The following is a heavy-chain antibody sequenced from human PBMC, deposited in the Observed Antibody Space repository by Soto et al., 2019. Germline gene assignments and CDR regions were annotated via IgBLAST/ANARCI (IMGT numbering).Heavy chain of an antibody. CDR3: ARDPNPPLCSSPSCSSYYYYSLDV. Sequence: PSQTLSLTCAISGDSVSSNSAAWNWIRQSPSRGLEWLGRTYYRSKWYNDYAVSVKSRITINPDTSKNQFSLQLNSVTPEDTAVYYCARDPNPPLCSSPSCSSYYYYSLDVCRQRPTVTVCS. CDR1: GDSVSSNSAA. J-gene: IGHJ6*02. CDR2: TYYRSKWYN. D-gene: IGHD2-2*01. V-gene: IGHV6-1*01.